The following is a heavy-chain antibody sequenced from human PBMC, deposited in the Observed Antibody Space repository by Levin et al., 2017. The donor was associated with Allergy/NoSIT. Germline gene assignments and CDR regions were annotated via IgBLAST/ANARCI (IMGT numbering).Heavy chain of an antibody. CDR1: GFTFSNYA. J-gene: IGHJ4*02. D-gene: IGHD6-13*01. V-gene: IGHV3-30*14. CDR3: ARPSKGSRVSAPIDF. Sequence: GESLKISCAASGFTFSNYAMQWVRQAPGKGLEWAAVISYDGNNEYYADSVKGRLTISRDNSKNTLYLQMNSLRLDDTAVYYCARPSKGSRVSAPIDFWGQGTLVPVSS. CDR2: ISYDGNNE.